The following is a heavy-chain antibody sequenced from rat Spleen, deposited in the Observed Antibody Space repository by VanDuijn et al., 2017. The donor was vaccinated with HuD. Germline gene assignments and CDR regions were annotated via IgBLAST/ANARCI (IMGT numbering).Heavy chain of an antibody. J-gene: IGHJ2*01. CDR1: GFTFSDYY. Sequence: EVQLVESDGGLVQPGRSLKLSCAASGFTFSDYYMAWVRQAPTKGLEWVATISYDGSSTYYRDSVKGRFTISRDNAKSTLYLQMDSLRSEDTATYYCARGGGPLDYWGQGVMVTVSS. V-gene: IGHV5-29*01. CDR2: ISYDGSST. D-gene: IGHD1-11*01. CDR3: ARGGGPLDY.